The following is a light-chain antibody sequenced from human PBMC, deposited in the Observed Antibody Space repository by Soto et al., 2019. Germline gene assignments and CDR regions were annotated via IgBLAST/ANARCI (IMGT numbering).Light chain of an antibody. CDR2: DAS. J-gene: IGKJ1*01. V-gene: IGKV1-5*01. Sequence: DIQITQSPSTLSASVGDRVTITCRASQSISTWLAWYQQKPGKAPKVLIYDASRLESGVPSRFSGSGSGTDFTLTISSLQPDDFATYYCQQYNSYSWTFGQGTKVDIK. CDR3: QQYNSYSWT. CDR1: QSISTW.